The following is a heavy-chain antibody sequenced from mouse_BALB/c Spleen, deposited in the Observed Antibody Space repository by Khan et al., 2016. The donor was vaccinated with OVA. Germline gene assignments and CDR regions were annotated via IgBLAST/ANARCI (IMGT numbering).Heavy chain of an antibody. Sequence: EVQLQESGPSLVKPSQTLSLTCSVTGDSITSGYWNWIRKFPGNKLEYMGYISYSGSTYYTPSLKSRISITRDTSKNQYYLQLNSVTTEYTATYDCVRTGYGSIYHWYFDVWGAGTTVTISS. CDR3: VRTGYGSIYHWYFDV. V-gene: IGHV3-8*02. CDR2: ISYSGST. J-gene: IGHJ1*01. CDR1: GDSITSGY. D-gene: IGHD1-1*01.